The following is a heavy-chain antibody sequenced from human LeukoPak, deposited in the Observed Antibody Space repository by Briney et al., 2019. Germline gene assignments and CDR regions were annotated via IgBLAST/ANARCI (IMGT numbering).Heavy chain of an antibody. Sequence: PSETLSPTCAVYGGSFSGYYWSWIRQPPGKGLEWIGEINHSGSTNYNPSLKSRVTISVDTSKNQFSLKLSSVTAADTAVYYCAREERRRGWSVYSSSWYTYWGQGTLVTVSS. CDR1: GGSFSGYY. D-gene: IGHD6-13*01. V-gene: IGHV4-34*01. CDR3: AREERRRGWSVYSSSWYTY. J-gene: IGHJ4*02. CDR2: INHSGST.